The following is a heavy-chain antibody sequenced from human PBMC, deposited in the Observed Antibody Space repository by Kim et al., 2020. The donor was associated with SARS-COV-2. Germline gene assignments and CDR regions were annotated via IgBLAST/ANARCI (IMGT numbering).Heavy chain of an antibody. Sequence: SETLSLTCAVYGGSFSGYYWSWIRQPPGKGLEWIGEINHSGSTNYNPSLKSRVTISVDTSKNQFSLKLSSVTAADTAVYYCASVGATSFGNDYWGQGTLV. CDR3: ASVGATSFGNDY. V-gene: IGHV4-34*01. CDR2: INHSGST. CDR1: GGSFSGYY. D-gene: IGHD1-26*01. J-gene: IGHJ4*02.